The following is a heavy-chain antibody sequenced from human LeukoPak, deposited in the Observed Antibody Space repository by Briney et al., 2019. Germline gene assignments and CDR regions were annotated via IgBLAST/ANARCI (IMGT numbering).Heavy chain of an antibody. CDR3: AKARYDFWSGYYGYYYGMDV. V-gene: IGHV3-30*18. Sequence: GGSLRLSCAASGFTFSSYGMHWVRQAPGKGLEWVAVISYDGSNKYYADSVKGRFTISRDNSKNTLYLQMNSLRAEDTAVYYCAKARYDFWSGYYGYYYGMDVWGQGTTVTVSS. CDR1: GFTFSSYG. CDR2: ISYDGSNK. D-gene: IGHD3-3*01. J-gene: IGHJ6*02.